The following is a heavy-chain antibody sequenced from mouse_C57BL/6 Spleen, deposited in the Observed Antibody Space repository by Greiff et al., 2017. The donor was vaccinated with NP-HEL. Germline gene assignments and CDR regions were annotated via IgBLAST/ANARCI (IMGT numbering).Heavy chain of an antibody. J-gene: IGHJ1*03. CDR1: GYTFTDYE. D-gene: IGHD1-1*01. CDR3: TPFYYYGSSYWYFDV. V-gene: IGHV1-15*01. Sequence: VKLQESGAELVRPGASVTLSCKASGYTFTDYEMHWVKQTPVHGLEWIGAIDPETGGTAYNQKFKGKAILTADKSSSTAYMELRSLTSEDSAVYYCTPFYYYGSSYWYFDVWGTGTTVTVSS. CDR2: IDPETGGT.